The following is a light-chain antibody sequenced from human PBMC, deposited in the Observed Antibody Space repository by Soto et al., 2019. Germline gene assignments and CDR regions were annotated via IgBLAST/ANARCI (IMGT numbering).Light chain of an antibody. J-gene: IGKJ2*01. Sequence: EIVLTQSPGTLSLSPGERATLSCRASQSVSSSYLAWYQQKPGQAPRLLIYDASSRATGIPDRFSGSGSRTDFTLTIGRLESEDFAVYYCQQYGYSLYTFGQGTKLEIK. CDR3: QQYGYSLYT. CDR1: QSVSSSY. CDR2: DAS. V-gene: IGKV3-20*01.